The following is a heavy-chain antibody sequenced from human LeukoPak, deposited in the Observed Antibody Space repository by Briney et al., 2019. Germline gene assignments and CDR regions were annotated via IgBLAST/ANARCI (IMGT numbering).Heavy chain of an antibody. CDR1: GFTFDDYA. J-gene: IGHJ5*02. CDR3: TKGLSRGWLDWFDP. CDR2: ISWNSGSI. Sequence: GGSLRLSCAASGFTFDDYAMHWVRQAPRKGLEWVSGISWNSGSIGYADSVKGRFTISRDNAKNSLYLQMNSLRAEDMALYYCTKGLSRGWLDWFDPWGQGTLVTVSS. V-gene: IGHV3-9*03. D-gene: IGHD6-19*01.